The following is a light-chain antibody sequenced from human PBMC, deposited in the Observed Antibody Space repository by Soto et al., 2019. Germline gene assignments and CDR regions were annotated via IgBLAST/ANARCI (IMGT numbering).Light chain of an antibody. J-gene: IGKJ1*01. CDR2: GAS. CDR1: QSVSSSY. CDR3: QQYGSSAWT. Sequence: EIVLTQSPGTLSLSPGERATLSCRASQSVSSSYLAWYQQKPGQGPRLLIYGASSRATGIPDRFSGSGSGTDFTLTISRLEPEDFAVFYCQQYGSSAWTFGQGTKVDNK. V-gene: IGKV3-20*01.